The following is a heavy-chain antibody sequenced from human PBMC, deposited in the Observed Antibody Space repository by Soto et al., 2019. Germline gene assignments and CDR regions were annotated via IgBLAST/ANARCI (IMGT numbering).Heavy chain of an antibody. CDR3: AASCVGCGGFNYYGMDV. D-gene: IGHD2-21*01. Sequence: PSETLSLTCTVSGGSINSGDYYWSWIRQPPGQGLEWIGYIYYSGSTYYNPPLKSRVTISVDTSKNHLSLKLTSVTAADTAVYYCAASCVGCGGFNYYGMDVWGQGTTVTVSS. J-gene: IGHJ6*02. V-gene: IGHV4-30-4*01. CDR1: GGSINSGDYY. CDR2: IYYSGST.